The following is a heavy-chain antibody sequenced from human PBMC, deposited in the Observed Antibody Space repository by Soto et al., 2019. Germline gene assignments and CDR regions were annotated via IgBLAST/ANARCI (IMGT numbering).Heavy chain of an antibody. V-gene: IGHV3-73*02. CDR3: TRLVEWGPGDNFEY. Sequence: EVQLVESGGGLVQPGGSLKLSCAASGFTFGGSNVHWVRQASGKGLEWVGRIRSKADSYATAYAVSVTGRFTISRDDSKNTAYLQMNSLRTEDTAVYYCTRLVEWGPGDNFEYWGQGTLVTVSS. CDR1: GFTFGGSN. J-gene: IGHJ4*02. D-gene: IGHD1-26*01. CDR2: IRSKADSYAT.